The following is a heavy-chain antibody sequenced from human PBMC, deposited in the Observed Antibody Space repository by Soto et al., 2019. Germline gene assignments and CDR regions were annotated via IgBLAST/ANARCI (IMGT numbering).Heavy chain of an antibody. CDR3: ARGGTSNYDILTGYYYYYGMYV. Sequence: ASVKVSCKASGYTFTSYDINWVRQATGQGLEWMGWMNPNSGNTGYAQKFQGRVTMTRNTSISTAYMELSSLRSEDTAVYYCARGGTSNYDILTGYYYYYGMYVWGQGTTVTVSS. V-gene: IGHV1-8*01. D-gene: IGHD3-9*01. CDR1: GYTFTSYD. J-gene: IGHJ6*02. CDR2: MNPNSGNT.